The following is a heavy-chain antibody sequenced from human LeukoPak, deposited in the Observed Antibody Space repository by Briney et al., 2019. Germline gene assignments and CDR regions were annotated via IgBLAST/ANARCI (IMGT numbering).Heavy chain of an antibody. CDR1: GFMFSSYW. V-gene: IGHV3-7*01. Sequence: GGSLRLSCAASGFMFSSYWMSWVRQAPGKGLEWVADIKEDGSEKSYVDSVKGRFTISRDNAKNSVYLQMNSLRAEDTALYFCARGTAVVIPTFDYWGQGILVTVSS. D-gene: IGHD3-16*02. J-gene: IGHJ4*02. CDR2: IKEDGSEK. CDR3: ARGTAVVIPTFDY.